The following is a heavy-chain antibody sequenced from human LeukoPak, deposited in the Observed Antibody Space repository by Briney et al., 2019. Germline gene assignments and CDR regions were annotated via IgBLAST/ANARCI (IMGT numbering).Heavy chain of an antibody. CDR2: IIPIFGTA. D-gene: IGHD6-13*01. CDR3: AKEGFSRGYYYYYYMDV. J-gene: IGHJ6*03. CDR1: GGTFSSYA. V-gene: IGHV1-69*06. Sequence: GASVKVSCKASGGTFSSYAISWVRQAPGQGLEWMGGIIPIFGTANYAQKFQGRVTITADKSTSTAYMELSSLRSEDTVVYYCAKEGFSRGYYYYYYMDVWGKGTTVTVSS.